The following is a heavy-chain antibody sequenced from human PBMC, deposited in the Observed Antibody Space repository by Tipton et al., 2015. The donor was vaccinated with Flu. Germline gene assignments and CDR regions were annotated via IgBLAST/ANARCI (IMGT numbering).Heavy chain of an antibody. V-gene: IGHV4-61*02. Sequence: TLSLTCTVSGGSISSGSYYWSWIRQPAGKGLEWIGRISTSGSTKYSPSLKGRVTISVDTSKNQFSLRLSSVTAADTAVYYCATTPPGTNGYHRDWGQGALVTVSS. J-gene: IGHJ4*02. CDR3: ATTPPGTNGYHRD. CDR1: GGSISSGSYY. CDR2: ISTSGST. D-gene: IGHD2-8*01.